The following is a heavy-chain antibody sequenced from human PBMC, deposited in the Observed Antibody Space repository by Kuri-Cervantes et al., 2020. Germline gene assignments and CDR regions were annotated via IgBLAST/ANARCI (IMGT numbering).Heavy chain of an antibody. J-gene: IGHJ6*02. CDR1: GGSISSYY. D-gene: IGHD6-13*01. Sequence: SETLSLTCTVAGGSISSYYWSWIRQPPGKGLEWIGYIYYSGSTNYNPFLKSRVTMSVDTSKNQFSLKLSSVTAADTAVYYCARGRSSWYSARPTTWYYYYGMDVWGQGTTVTVSS. CDR2: IYYSGST. V-gene: IGHV4-59*12. CDR3: ARGRSSWYSARPTTWYYYYGMDV.